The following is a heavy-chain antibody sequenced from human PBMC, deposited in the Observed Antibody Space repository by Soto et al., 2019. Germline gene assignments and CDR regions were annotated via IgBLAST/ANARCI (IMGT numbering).Heavy chain of an antibody. V-gene: IGHV3-23*01. CDR2: ISGSGGST. Sequence: GGSLRLSCAASGFTFSSYAMSWVRQAPGKGLEWVSAISGSGGSTYYADSVKGRFTISRDNSKNTLYLQMNSLRAEDTAVYYCATVSRYDDYSNPDFTHYFDYWGQGTLVTVSS. CDR3: ATVSRYDDYSNPDFTHYFDY. CDR1: GFTFSSYA. D-gene: IGHD4-4*01. J-gene: IGHJ4*02.